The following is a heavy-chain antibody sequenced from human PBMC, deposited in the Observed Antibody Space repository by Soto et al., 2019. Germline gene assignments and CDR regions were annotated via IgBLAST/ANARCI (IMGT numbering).Heavy chain of an antibody. CDR2: INHSGST. V-gene: IGHV4-34*01. CDR3: ASDYSYYYYGMDV. CDR1: GGSFSGYY. D-gene: IGHD3-10*01. J-gene: IGHJ6*02. Sequence: SETLSLTCAVYGGSFSGYYWSWIRQPPGKGLEWIGEINHSGSTNYNPSLKSRVTISVDTSRNQFSLKLSSVTAADTAVYYCASDYSYYYYGMDVWGQGTTVTVSS.